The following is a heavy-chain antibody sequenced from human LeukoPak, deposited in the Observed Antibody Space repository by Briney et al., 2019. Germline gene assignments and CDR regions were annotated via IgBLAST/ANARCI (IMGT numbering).Heavy chain of an antibody. CDR3: AKVIREVDMSHDY. V-gene: IGHV3-23*01. D-gene: IGHD5-24*01. J-gene: IGHJ4*02. CDR1: GFTLSNYA. Sequence: GGSLRLSCAASGFTLSNYAMSWVRQAPGKGLEWVSSIHYNGDSTYYADSVKGRLTISRDNSKNTLYLQMNSLRVEDTAVYCCAKVIREVDMSHDYWGQGALVTVSS. CDR2: IHYNGDST.